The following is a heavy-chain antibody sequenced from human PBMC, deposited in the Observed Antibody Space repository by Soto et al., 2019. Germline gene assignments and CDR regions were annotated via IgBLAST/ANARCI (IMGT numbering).Heavy chain of an antibody. D-gene: IGHD3-10*01. CDR1: GYGFTRYW. Sequence: VESLKISCKGSGYGFTRYWIGWVRQMPGKGLEWMGIIYAGDTETRSSPSFQVLVTISADKSISTAYLQWSSLEASDTAMYYCARHRRDYPFDIWGQGTMVTVSS. J-gene: IGHJ3*02. CDR3: ARHRRDYPFDI. CDR2: IYAGDTET. V-gene: IGHV5-51*01.